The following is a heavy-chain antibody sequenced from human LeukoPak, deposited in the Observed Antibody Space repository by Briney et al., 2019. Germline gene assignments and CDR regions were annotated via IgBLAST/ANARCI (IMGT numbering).Heavy chain of an antibody. Sequence: LTGRSLRLSCTASGFTFSSYAMHWVRQAPGKGLEWVAVISYDGSNKYYADSVKGRFTISRDNSKNTLYLQMNSLRDEDTAVYYCAREGGAAAEDYWGQGTLVTVPS. CDR1: GFTFSSYA. J-gene: IGHJ4*02. CDR3: AREGGAAAEDY. V-gene: IGHV3-30-3*01. CDR2: ISYDGSNK. D-gene: IGHD6-13*01.